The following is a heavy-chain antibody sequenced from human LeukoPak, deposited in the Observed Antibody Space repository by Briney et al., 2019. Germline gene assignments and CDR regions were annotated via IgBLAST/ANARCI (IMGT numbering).Heavy chain of an antibody. J-gene: IGHJ5*02. CDR1: GFTFSSYW. Sequence: GGSLRLSCAAAGFTFSSYWMSWVRQAPGKGLEWVANIKQDGSEKYYVDSVKGRFTISRDNAKNTLYLQMNSLRAEDTAVYYCAKVEGRLLWFGEFKSGWFDPWGQGTLVTVSS. V-gene: IGHV3-7*03. D-gene: IGHD3-10*01. CDR3: AKVEGRLLWFGEFKSGWFDP. CDR2: IKQDGSEK.